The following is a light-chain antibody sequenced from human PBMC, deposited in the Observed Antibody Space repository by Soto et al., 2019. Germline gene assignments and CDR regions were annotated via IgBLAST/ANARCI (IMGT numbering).Light chain of an antibody. V-gene: IGLV4-69*01. CDR1: SGHSSYA. CDR3: PTWGTGSGV. J-gene: IGLJ3*02. Sequence: QSVLTQSPSASASLGASVKLTCTLSSGHSSYAIAWHQQQPEKGPRYLMKLNSDGSHSKGDGIPDRFSGSSSGAERYLTIARLQSEEEADYYCPTWGTGSGVFGGGTQLTVL. CDR2: LNSDGSH.